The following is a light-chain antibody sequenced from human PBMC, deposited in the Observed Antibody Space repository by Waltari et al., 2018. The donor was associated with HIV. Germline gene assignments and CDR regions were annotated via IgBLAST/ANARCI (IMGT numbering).Light chain of an antibody. V-gene: IGKV3-11*01. CDR1: QSVSSY. CDR2: DAS. CDR3: HQRSNWPLT. J-gene: IGKJ4*01. Sequence: EIVLTQSPANLSLSPGERATLPCRASQSVSSYVAWYQQKPGQAPRLLIYDASNRATGIPARFSGSGSGTDFTLTISSLEPEDFAVYYCHQRSNWPLTFGGGTKVEIK.